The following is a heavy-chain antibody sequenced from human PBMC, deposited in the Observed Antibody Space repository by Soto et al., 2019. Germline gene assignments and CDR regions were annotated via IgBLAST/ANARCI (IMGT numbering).Heavy chain of an antibody. J-gene: IGHJ4*02. CDR1: GFTFSSYA. D-gene: IGHD6-19*01. CDR2: ISYDGSNK. V-gene: IGHV3-30-3*01. Sequence: QVQLVESGGGVVQPGRSLRLSCAASGFTFSSYAMHWVRQAPGKGLEWVAVISYDGSNKYYADSVKGRFTISRDNSKNTLYLQMNSLRDEDTAVYYCARDPAHRIAVAGQLDYWGQGTLVTVSS. CDR3: ARDPAHRIAVAGQLDY.